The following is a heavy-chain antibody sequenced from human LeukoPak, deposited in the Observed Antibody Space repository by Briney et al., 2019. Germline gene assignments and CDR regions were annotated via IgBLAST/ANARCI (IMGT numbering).Heavy chain of an antibody. Sequence: SETLSPTCTVSGGSVSSGSYYWSWIRQPPGKGLEWIGYIYYSGSTSYNPSLKSRVTMSLNKPKNQFSLKLTSVTAADTAVYYCARDLYIARWGQGTMVTVSS. V-gene: IGHV4-61*01. CDR2: IYYSGST. CDR3: ARDLYIAR. J-gene: IGHJ3*01. CDR1: GGSVSSGSYY. D-gene: IGHD1-14*01.